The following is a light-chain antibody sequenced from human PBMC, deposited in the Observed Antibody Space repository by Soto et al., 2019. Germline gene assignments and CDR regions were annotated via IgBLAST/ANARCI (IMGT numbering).Light chain of an antibody. CDR1: SKDVGGYNY. CDR2: DVN. J-gene: IGLJ1*01. V-gene: IGLV2-14*01. CDR3: SSYSNTSTLYV. Sequence: QLVLTQPASVSGFPGQSITISCTGTSKDVGGYNYVSWYQKHPGKAPKLKIYDVNKRPSGVSNRFSGSKSGNTASLTISGIQAEDEADYYCSSYSNTSTLYVFGTGTKLTVL.